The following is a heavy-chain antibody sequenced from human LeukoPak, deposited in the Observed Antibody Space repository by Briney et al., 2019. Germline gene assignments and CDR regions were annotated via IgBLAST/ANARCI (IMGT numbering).Heavy chain of an antibody. CDR3: AREGLWGSSSSFDY. CDR2: IYYSGST. D-gene: IGHD3-16*01. CDR1: GGSISSYY. V-gene: IGHV4-59*01. Sequence: SETLSLTCTVSGGSISSYYWSWIRQPPGKGLEWIGYIYYSGSTNYNPSLKSRVTISVDTSKNQFSLKLSPVTAADTAVYYCAREGLWGSSSSFDYWGQGTLVTVSS. J-gene: IGHJ4*02.